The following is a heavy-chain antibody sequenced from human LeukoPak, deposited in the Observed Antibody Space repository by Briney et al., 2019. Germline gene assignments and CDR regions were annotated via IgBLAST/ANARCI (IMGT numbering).Heavy chain of an antibody. CDR3: ARERDEYTDY. CDR1: GYTFTGYY. Sequence: ASLKVSCKTSGYTFTGYYIHWVRQAPGQGLEWMGRINPNRGGSNYSQKFQGRVTKTRDTSISTAYMELSRLRSDDTAVYYCARERDEYTDYWGQGTLVTVSS. V-gene: IGHV1-2*06. D-gene: IGHD2/OR15-2a*01. CDR2: INPNRGGS. J-gene: IGHJ4*02.